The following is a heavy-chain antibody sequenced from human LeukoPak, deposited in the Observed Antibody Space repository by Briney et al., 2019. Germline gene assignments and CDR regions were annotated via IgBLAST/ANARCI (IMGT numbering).Heavy chain of an antibody. CDR1: GFTFSSYA. CDR3: AKRVPTNMGSPFDF. D-gene: IGHD2-2*01. V-gene: IGHV3-23*01. CDR2: IHDNGGNT. Sequence: GGSLSLSCAASGFTFSSYAMSWVRQAPGKGLEWVSTIHDNGGNTYYADSVKGRLTISRDNSKNTLYLQMNSVRAEDTAIYYCAKRVPTNMGSPFDFRGQGPLVTVSS. J-gene: IGHJ4*02.